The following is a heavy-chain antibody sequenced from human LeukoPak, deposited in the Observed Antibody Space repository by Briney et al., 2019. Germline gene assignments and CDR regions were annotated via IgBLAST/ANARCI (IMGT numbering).Heavy chain of an antibody. CDR2: ISSSSSYI. CDR1: GFTFSSYA. V-gene: IGHV3-21*01. CDR3: AREVSSWDTATDY. D-gene: IGHD6-13*01. Sequence: PGGSLRLSCAASGFTFSSYAMSWVRQAPAKGLEWVSSISSSSSYIYYADSVKGRFTISRDNAKNSLYLQMNSLRAEDTAVYYCAREVSSWDTATDYWGQGTLVTVSS. J-gene: IGHJ4*02.